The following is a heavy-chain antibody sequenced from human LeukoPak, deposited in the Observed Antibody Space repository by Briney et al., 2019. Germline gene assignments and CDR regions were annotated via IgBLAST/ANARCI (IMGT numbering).Heavy chain of an antibody. CDR1: GGSTSSYY. J-gene: IGHJ5*02. Sequence: SETLSLTCTVSGGSTSSYYWSWIRQPAGKGLEWIGRIYTSGSTNYNPSLKSRVTMSVDTSKNQFSLKLSSVTAADTAVYYCAREAGSSWSFNPGWFDPWGQGTLVTVSS. D-gene: IGHD6-13*01. V-gene: IGHV4-4*07. CDR3: AREAGSSWSFNPGWFDP. CDR2: IYTSGST.